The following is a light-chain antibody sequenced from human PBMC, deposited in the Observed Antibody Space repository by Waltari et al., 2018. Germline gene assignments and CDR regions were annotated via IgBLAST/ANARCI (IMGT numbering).Light chain of an antibody. V-gene: IGKV3-11*01. CDR3: QQRSYWPRT. Sequence: ETVLTQSPATLSLSPGERATLSCRASQNIGTYLTWFHQRPGQAPRLLIHDASNRATGIPARFSGSGSGTDFTLTISSLEPEDFAVYYCQQRSYWPRTFGQGTKVEIK. CDR2: DAS. J-gene: IGKJ1*01. CDR1: QNIGTY.